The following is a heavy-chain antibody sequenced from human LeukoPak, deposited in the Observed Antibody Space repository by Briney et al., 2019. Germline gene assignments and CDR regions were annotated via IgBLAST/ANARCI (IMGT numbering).Heavy chain of an antibody. CDR3: AKGAGSWIQLWFDY. J-gene: IGHJ4*02. Sequence: SGGSLRLSCAASGFTFSSYAMSWVRQAPGKGLEWVSSISGSGGSTYYADSVKGRFTISRDNSKNTLYLQMNSLRAEDTAVYYCAKGAGSWIQLWFDYWGQGTLVTVSS. V-gene: IGHV3-23*01. CDR2: ISGSGGST. D-gene: IGHD5-18*01. CDR1: GFTFSSYA.